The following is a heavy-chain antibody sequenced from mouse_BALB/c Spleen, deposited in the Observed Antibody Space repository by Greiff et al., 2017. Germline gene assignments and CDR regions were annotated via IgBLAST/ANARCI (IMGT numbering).Heavy chain of an antibody. CDR2: IDPANGNT. CDR3: ARLALRIHAMDY. V-gene: IGHV14-3*02. CDR1: GFNIKDTY. D-gene: IGHD1-2*01. J-gene: IGHJ4*01. Sequence: VHVKQSGAELVKPGASVKLSCTASGFNIKDTYMHWVKQRPEQGLEWIGRIDPANGNTKYDPKFQGKATITADTSSNTAYLQLSSLTSEDTAVYYCARLALRIHAMDYWGQGTSVTVSS.